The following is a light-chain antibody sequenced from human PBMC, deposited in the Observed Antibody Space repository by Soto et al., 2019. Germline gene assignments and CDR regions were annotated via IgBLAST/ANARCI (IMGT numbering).Light chain of an antibody. CDR3: SSYTSSSTLRL. V-gene: IGLV2-14*01. CDR1: TSDVGGYNY. CDR2: EVS. J-gene: IGLJ2*01. Sequence: QSVLTQPASVSGSPGQSITSSCTGTTSDVGGYNYVSWYQQHPGKAPKLIIYEVSNRPSGVSNRFSGSKSGNTASLTISGLQAEDEADYSCSSYTSSSTLRLFGGGTKLTVL.